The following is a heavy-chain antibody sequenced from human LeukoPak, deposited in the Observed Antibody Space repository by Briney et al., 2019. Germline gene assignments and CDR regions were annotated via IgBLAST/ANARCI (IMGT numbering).Heavy chain of an antibody. CDR3: ARAETDSSGYYFNDAFDI. J-gene: IGHJ3*02. CDR1: GFTFSDYY. Sequence: PGGSLRLSCAASGFTFSDYYMSWIRQAPGKGLEWVSYISGSGSTIYYADSVKGRFTISRDNAKNSLYLQMNSLRAEDTAVYYCARAETDSSGYYFNDAFDIWGQGTMVTVSS. D-gene: IGHD3-22*01. V-gene: IGHV3-11*04. CDR2: ISGSGSTI.